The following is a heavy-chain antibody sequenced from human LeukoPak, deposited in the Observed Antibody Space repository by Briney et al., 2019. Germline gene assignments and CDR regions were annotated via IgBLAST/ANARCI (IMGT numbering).Heavy chain of an antibody. Sequence: ASVKVSCKASGYTFTSYDINWVRQATGQGLEWMGWMNPNSGNTGYAQKFQGRVTTTRNTSISTAYMELSSLRSEDTAVYYCASWATMVRGADFDYWGQGTLVTVSS. CDR1: GYTFTSYD. V-gene: IGHV1-8*01. CDR3: ASWATMVRGADFDY. CDR2: MNPNSGNT. D-gene: IGHD3-10*01. J-gene: IGHJ4*02.